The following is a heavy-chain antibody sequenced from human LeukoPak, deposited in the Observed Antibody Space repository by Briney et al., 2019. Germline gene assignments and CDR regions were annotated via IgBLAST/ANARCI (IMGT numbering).Heavy chain of an antibody. CDR3: ARQSISGSSLSYFDY. J-gene: IGHJ4*02. D-gene: IGHD3-22*01. V-gene: IGHV4-59*01. CDR2: IYDSGST. CDR1: GDSISSDY. Sequence: PSETLSLTCSVSGDSISSDYWSWIRQPPGKGLEWIGNIYDSGSTNYNPSLKSRLTISVDTSKNQCSLKLSSVTAADTAVYYCARQSISGSSLSYFDYWGQGTLVNVSS.